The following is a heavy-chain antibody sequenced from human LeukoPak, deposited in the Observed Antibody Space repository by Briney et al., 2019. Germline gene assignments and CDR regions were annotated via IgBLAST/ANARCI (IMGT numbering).Heavy chain of an antibody. D-gene: IGHD1-26*01. Sequence: PGESLKISFQAPGYSFTSYWGAWFPQIPGKGRKGMGIINPDDSVTKYSPPFQGQVTTPAEKSINTAHLHWNTLKASDTAMYYCARRLGGSYLTWFDPWGQGTLVTVSS. CDR2: INPDDSVT. V-gene: IGHV5-51*01. J-gene: IGHJ5*02. CDR1: GYSFTSYW. CDR3: ARRLGGSYLTWFDP.